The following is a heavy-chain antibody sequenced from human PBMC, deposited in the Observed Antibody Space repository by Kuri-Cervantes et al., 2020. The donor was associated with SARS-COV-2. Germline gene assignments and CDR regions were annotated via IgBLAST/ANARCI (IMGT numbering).Heavy chain of an antibody. CDR3: ARSVLLWFGEEQDAFDI. D-gene: IGHD3-10*01. V-gene: IGHV4-34*01. Sequence: GSLRLSCAVYGGSFSGYYWSWIRQPPGKGLEWIGEISHSGSTNYNPSLKSRVTISVDTSKNQFSLKLSSVTAADTAVYYCARSVLLWFGEEQDAFDIWGQGTMVTVSS. J-gene: IGHJ3*02. CDR2: ISHSGST. CDR1: GGSFSGYY.